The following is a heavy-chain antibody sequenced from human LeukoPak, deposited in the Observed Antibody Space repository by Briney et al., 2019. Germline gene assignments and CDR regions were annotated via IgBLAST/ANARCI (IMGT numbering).Heavy chain of an antibody. CDR2: VHISGRT. J-gene: IGHJ6*01. CDR1: GGSISSYY. Sequence: SETLSLTCTVSGGSISSYYWSWIRQPAGKGLEWIARVHISGRTNYNPSLKRRVTMSVGTSQNQFSLQLSSVTTADTAVYYCARGSYGMEVWGQGNPVTVSS. CDR3: ARGSYGMEV. V-gene: IGHV4-4*07.